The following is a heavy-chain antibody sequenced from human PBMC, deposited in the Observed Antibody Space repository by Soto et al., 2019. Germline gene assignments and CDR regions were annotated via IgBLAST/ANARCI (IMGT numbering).Heavy chain of an antibody. V-gene: IGHV4-31*03. Sequence: SETLSLTCTVSGGSISSGDYYWSWISQHPGKGLEWIGYIYYSGSTHYSSSLKSRVTMSIDTSKNQFPLKLTSVTAADTAVYYCARLSSIDSSGYYLDYWGQGTLVTVSS. D-gene: IGHD3-22*01. CDR1: GGSISSGDYY. CDR3: ARLSSIDSSGYYLDY. J-gene: IGHJ4*02. CDR2: IYYSGST.